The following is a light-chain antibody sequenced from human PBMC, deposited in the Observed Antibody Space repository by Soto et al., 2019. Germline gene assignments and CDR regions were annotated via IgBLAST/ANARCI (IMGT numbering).Light chain of an antibody. CDR3: QQSYSTPWT. J-gene: IGKJ1*01. Sequence: DIQMTQSPSTLSASVGDRFTIPCRASQSISSWLAWYQQKPGKAPKLLIYKASSLESGVPSRFSGSGSGTDFTLTISSLQPEDFATYYCQQSYSTPWTFGQGTKVDIK. CDR1: QSISSW. V-gene: IGKV1-5*03. CDR2: KAS.